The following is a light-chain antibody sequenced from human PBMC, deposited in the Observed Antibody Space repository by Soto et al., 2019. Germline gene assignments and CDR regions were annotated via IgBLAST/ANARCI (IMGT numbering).Light chain of an antibody. V-gene: IGKV3-20*01. CDR1: QSISSPY. CDR2: GAS. CDR3: QQSFSTPFT. Sequence: EIVLTQSPGTLSLSPGERATLSCRASQSISSPYLAWYQQKPGQAPRLLIDGASSRATGVPDRFSGSGSGTDFTLTIVNLQPEDFATYFCQQSFSTPFTFGPGTKVDI. J-gene: IGKJ3*01.